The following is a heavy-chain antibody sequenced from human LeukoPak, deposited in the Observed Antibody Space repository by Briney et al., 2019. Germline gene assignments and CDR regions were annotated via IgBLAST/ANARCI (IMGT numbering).Heavy chain of an antibody. V-gene: IGHV3-23*01. CDR3: AKAAYGSESYYDPFDY. Sequence: GGTLRLSCAASGFTFSSYGMSWVRQAPGKGLEWVSVISGSGDRTYYADSVKGRSTISRDNSKNTLYLQMNSLRAEDTAVYYCAKAAYGSESYYDPFDYWGQGTLVTVSS. CDR2: ISGSGDRT. CDR1: GFTFSSYG. J-gene: IGHJ4*02. D-gene: IGHD3-10*01.